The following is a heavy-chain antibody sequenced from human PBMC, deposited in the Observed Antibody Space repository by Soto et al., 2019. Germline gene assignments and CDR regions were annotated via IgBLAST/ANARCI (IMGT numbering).Heavy chain of an antibody. J-gene: IGHJ6*02. CDR3: ARDKPIEYYDSSGYYSKLYYYYGMDV. CDR1: GSTFSSYW. V-gene: IGHV3-7*01. Sequence: GGSLRLSCAASGSTFSSYWMSWVRQAPGKGLEWVANIKQDGSEKYYVDSVKGRFTISRDNAKNSLYLQMNSLRAEDTAVYYCARDKPIEYYDSSGYYSKLYYYYGMDVWGQGTTVTVSS. D-gene: IGHD3-22*01. CDR2: IKQDGSEK.